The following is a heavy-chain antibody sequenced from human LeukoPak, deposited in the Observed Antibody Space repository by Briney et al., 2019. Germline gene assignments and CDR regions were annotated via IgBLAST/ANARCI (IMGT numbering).Heavy chain of an antibody. CDR2: SNSDGKIT. D-gene: IGHD3-3*01. J-gene: IGHJ4*02. V-gene: IGHV3-74*01. CDR3: ARDHHDFWSGYPNY. Sequence: GGSLRLSCAASGFALGRYWMHWFRQAPGTGLVWVARSNSDGKITDYADSVRGRFTTSRDNTKNTVYLQMRSLRAEDTGVYYCARDHHDFWSGYPNYWGQGTLVTVSS. CDR1: GFALGRYW.